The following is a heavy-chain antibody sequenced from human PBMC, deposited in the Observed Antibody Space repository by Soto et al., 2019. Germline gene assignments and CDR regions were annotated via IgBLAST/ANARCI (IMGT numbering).Heavy chain of an antibody. CDR2: IWYDGSNK. Sequence: QVQLVESGGGVVQPGRSLRLSCAASGFTFSSYGMHWVRQAPGKGLEWVAVIWYDGSNKYYADSVKGRFTISRDNSKNTLYLKMNSLRAEDKAVYYCAKGSHTMIEDGMDVWGQGTTVTVSS. J-gene: IGHJ6*02. CDR3: AKGSHTMIEDGMDV. V-gene: IGHV3-33*06. D-gene: IGHD3-22*01. CDR1: GFTFSSYG.